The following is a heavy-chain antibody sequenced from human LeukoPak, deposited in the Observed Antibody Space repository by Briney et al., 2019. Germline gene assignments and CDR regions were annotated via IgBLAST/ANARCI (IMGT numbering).Heavy chain of an antibody. Sequence: GGSLGLSPAASIFTLRRQYRKWVRQAPGKGLEWVSYISSSGSTIYYADSVKGRFTISRDNAKNSLYLQMNSLRGEAMAAYDSETALCTDLDWRGLDYWGQGTLVTVSS. CDR3: ETALCTDLDWRGLDY. D-gene: IGHD3/OR15-3a*01. CDR2: ISSSGSTI. J-gene: IGHJ4*02. V-gene: IGHV3-48*03. CDR1: IFTLRRQY.